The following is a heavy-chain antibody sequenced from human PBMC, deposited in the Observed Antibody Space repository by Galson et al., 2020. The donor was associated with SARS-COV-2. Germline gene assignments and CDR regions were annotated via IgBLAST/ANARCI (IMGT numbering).Heavy chain of an antibody. D-gene: IGHD3-22*01. J-gene: IGHJ6*03. CDR2: MNPNSGNT. CDR1: GYTFTSYD. V-gene: IGHV1-8*01. Sequence: ASVKVSCKASGYTFTSYDINWVRQATGQGLEWMGWMNPNSGNTGYAQKFQSRVTMTRNTSISTAYMELSSLRSEDTAVYYCARGARITMIVVVITTDYYYYMDVWGKGTTVTVSS. CDR3: ARGARITMIVVVITTDYYYYMDV.